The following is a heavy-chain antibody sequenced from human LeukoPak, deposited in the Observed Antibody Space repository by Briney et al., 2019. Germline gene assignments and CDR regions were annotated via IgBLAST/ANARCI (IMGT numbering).Heavy chain of an antibody. CDR1: GFTFSGYD. CDR2: ISSNGGST. Sequence: GGSLRLSCSASGFTFSGYDMHWVRQAPGKGLQYVSAISSNGGSTDYADSVKGRFTISRDNSKNTLYLQMSSLRAEDTAVYYCVKVFAPAGPFDYWGQGTLVTVSS. V-gene: IGHV3-64D*06. J-gene: IGHJ4*02. CDR3: VKVFAPAGPFDY. D-gene: IGHD2-2*01.